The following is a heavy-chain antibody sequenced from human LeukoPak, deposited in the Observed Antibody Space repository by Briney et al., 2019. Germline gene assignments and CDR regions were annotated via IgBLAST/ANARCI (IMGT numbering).Heavy chain of an antibody. V-gene: IGHV3-30*02. Sequence: GGSLRLSCAASGFTFSSYGMHWVRQAPGKGLEWVAFIRYDGSNKYYADSVKGRFTISRDNSKNSLYLQMNSLRAEDTAVYYCARDYPIAATGTRFDYWGQGTLVTVSS. CDR3: ARDYPIAATGTRFDY. J-gene: IGHJ4*02. D-gene: IGHD6-13*01. CDR2: IRYDGSNK. CDR1: GFTFSSYG.